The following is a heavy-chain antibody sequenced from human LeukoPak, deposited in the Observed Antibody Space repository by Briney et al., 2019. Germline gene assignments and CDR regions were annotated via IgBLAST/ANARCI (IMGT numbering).Heavy chain of an antibody. CDR3: ARANGGNLPFDY. V-gene: IGHV4-59*01. CDR2: ISHSGST. CDR1: GGSISSYY. D-gene: IGHD4-23*01. Sequence: SETLSLTCTVSGGSISSYYWSWIRQPPGKGLEWIGYISHSGSTIYNPSLKSRVTISVDTSKNQFSLKLSSVTAADTAVYYCARANGGNLPFDYWGQGALVTVSS. J-gene: IGHJ4*02.